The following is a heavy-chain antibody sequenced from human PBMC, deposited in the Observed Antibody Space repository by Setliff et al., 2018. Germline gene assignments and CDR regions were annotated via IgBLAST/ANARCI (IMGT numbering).Heavy chain of an antibody. D-gene: IGHD3-10*01. CDR3: ARDLIRGAPNWFDP. V-gene: IGHV3-48*03. CDR2: INSGGSLI. CDR1: GFTFSNYE. J-gene: IGHJ5*02. Sequence: LRLSCAASGFTFSNYEMNWVRQAPGKGLEWVSYINSGGSLIYYADSVKGRFTISRDNAKSSLYLQMNSLRAEDTAVYYCARDLIRGAPNWFDPWGQGTLVTVPQ.